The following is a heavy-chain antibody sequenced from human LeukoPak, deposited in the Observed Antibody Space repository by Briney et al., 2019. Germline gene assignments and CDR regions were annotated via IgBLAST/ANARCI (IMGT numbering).Heavy chain of an antibody. D-gene: IGHD2-15*01. V-gene: IGHV4-34*01. J-gene: IGHJ5*02. CDR3: ARAGVVVAATPTGWFDP. CDR2: INHSGST. Sequence: SETLSLTCAVYGGSFSGYYWSWIRQPPGKGLEWIGEINHSGSTNYNPSLKSRVTISVDTSKNQFSLKLSSVTAADMAVYYCARAGVVVAATPTGWFDPWGQGTLVTVSS. CDR1: GGSFSGYY.